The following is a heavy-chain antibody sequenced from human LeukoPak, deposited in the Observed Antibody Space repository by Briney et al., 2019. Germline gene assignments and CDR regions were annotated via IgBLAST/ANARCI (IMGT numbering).Heavy chain of an antibody. CDR1: SGSISSYY. Sequence: PSETLSLTCTVSSGSISSYYWSWIRQPPGKGLEWIGHVYYNGSTNYNPSLKSRVTISVDTSKNQFSLKLSSVTAADTAVYYCATYTNRLHYWGQGTLVTVSS. V-gene: IGHV4-59*01. CDR2: VYYNGST. D-gene: IGHD2-8*01. J-gene: IGHJ4*02. CDR3: ATYTNRLHY.